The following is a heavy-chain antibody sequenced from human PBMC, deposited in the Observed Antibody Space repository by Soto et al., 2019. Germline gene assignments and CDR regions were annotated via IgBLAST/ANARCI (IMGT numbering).Heavy chain of an antibody. CDR3: ARDLGGWPDY. D-gene: IGHD2-15*01. J-gene: IGHJ4*02. V-gene: IGHV1-69*05. Sequence: GASLKVSCKASGGTFSSYAISWVRQAPGQGLEWMGGIIPIFGTANYAQKFQGRVTITRDTSASTAYMELSSLRSEDTAVYYCARDLGGWPDYWGQGTLVTVSS. CDR2: IIPIFGTA. CDR1: GGTFSSYA.